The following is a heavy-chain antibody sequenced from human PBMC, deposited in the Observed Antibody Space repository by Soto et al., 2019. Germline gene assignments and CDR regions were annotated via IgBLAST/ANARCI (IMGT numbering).Heavy chain of an antibody. CDR3: ARELMVRGSPPDY. J-gene: IGHJ4*02. Sequence: SETLSLTCTVSGGSISSSSYYWGWICQPPGKGLEWIGSIYYSGSTYYNPSLKSRVTISVDTSKNQFSLKLSSVTAADTAVYYCARELMVRGSPPDYWGQGTLVTVSS. CDR2: IYYSGST. V-gene: IGHV4-39*02. CDR1: GGSISSSSYY. D-gene: IGHD3-10*01.